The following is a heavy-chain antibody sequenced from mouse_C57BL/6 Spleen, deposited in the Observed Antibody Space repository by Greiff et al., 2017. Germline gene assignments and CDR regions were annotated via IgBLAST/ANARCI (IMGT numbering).Heavy chain of an antibody. V-gene: IGHV6-6*01. CDR2: IRNKANNHAT. CDR3: TKRQFDYDEGAY. J-gene: IGHJ3*01. D-gene: IGHD2-4*01. Sequence: EVQLVESGGGLVQPGGSMKLSCAASGFTFSDAWMDWVRQSPEKGLEWVAEIRNKANNHATYYAESVKGRFTISRDDSKSSVYLQMNSLRAEDTGIYYCTKRQFDYDEGAYWGQGTLVTVSA. CDR1: GFTFSDAW.